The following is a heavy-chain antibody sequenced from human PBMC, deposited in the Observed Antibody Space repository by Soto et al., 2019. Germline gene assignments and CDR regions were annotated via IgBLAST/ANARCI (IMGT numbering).Heavy chain of an antibody. V-gene: IGHV1-69*13. CDR1: GGTFSSYA. CDR3: ATGARYSSGWFSEFDY. D-gene: IGHD6-19*01. Sequence: SVKVSFKASGGTFSSYAISWVRQAPGQGLEWMGGIIPIFGTANYAQKFQGRVTITADESTSTAYMELSSLRSEDTAVYYCATGARYSSGWFSEFDYWGQGTLVTVSS. J-gene: IGHJ4*02. CDR2: IIPIFGTA.